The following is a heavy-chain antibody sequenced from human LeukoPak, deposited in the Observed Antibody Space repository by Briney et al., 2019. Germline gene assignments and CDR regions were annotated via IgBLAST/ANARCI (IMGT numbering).Heavy chain of an antibody. CDR1: GGSISSSSYY. D-gene: IGHD6-19*01. V-gene: IGHV4-39*01. CDR3: ARAVAGGFDY. J-gene: IGHJ4*02. CDR2: IYYSGST. Sequence: PSETLSLTCTVSGGSISSSSYYWGWLRQPPGTRLEWIGSIYYSGSTYYNPSLKSRVTISVDTSKNQFSLKLSSVTAADTAVYYCARAVAGGFDYWGQGTLVTVSS.